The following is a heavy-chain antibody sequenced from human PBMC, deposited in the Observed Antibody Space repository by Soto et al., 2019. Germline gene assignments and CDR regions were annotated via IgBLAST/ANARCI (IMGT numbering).Heavy chain of an antibody. D-gene: IGHD2-21*02. Sequence: PSEALSLTCTVSGGSISSYYWSWIRQPPGKGLEWIGYIYYSGSTNYNPSLKSRVTISVDTSKNQFSLKLSSVTAADTAVYYCARARFAVVTAIYFDYWGQGTLVTVSS. J-gene: IGHJ4*02. V-gene: IGHV4-59*01. CDR1: GGSISSYY. CDR3: ARARFAVVTAIYFDY. CDR2: IYYSGST.